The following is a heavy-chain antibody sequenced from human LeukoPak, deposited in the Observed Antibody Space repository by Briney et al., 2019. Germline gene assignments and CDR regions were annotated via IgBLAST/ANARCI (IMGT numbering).Heavy chain of an antibody. V-gene: IGHV4-61*02. CDR1: GGSISSGSYY. CDR2: IYTSGST. CDR3: ARGWNYYDSSAYYY. D-gene: IGHD3-22*01. J-gene: IGHJ4*02. Sequence: SETLSLTCTVSGGSISSGSYYWSWIRQPAGKGLEWIGRIYTSGSTNYNPSLKSRVTISVDTSKNQFSLKLSSVTAADTAVYYCARGWNYYDSSAYYYWGQGTLVTVSS.